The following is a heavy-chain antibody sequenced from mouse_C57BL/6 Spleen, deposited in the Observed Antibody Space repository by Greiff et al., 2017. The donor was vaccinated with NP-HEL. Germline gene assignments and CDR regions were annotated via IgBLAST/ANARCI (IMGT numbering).Heavy chain of an antibody. CDR2: IDPSDSYT. J-gene: IGHJ2*01. Sequence: VQLQQPGAELVMPGASVKLSCKASGYTFTSYWMHWVKQRPGQGLEWIGEIDPSDSYTNYNQKFKGKSTLTVDKSSSTAYMQLSSLTSEDSAVYYCARRDRNYLYYFDYWGQGTTLTVSS. CDR3: ARRDRNYLYYFDY. V-gene: IGHV1-69*01. D-gene: IGHD2-5*01. CDR1: GYTFTSYW.